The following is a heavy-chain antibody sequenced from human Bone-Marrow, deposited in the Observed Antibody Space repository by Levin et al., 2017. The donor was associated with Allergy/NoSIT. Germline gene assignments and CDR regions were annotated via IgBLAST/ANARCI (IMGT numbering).Heavy chain of an antibody. CDR3: AKDYGDFSFDY. J-gene: IGHJ4*02. D-gene: IGHD4-17*01. CDR1: GFTFDDYA. V-gene: IGHV3-9*01. CDR2: ISWNSGSI. Sequence: GGSLRLSCAASGFTFDDYAMHWVRQAPGKGLEWVSGISWNSGSIGYADSVKGRFTISRDNAKNSLYLQMNSLRAEDTALYYCAKDYGDFSFDYWGQGTLVTVAS.